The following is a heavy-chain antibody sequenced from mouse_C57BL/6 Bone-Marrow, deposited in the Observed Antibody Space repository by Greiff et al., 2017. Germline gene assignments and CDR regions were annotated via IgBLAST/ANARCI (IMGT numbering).Heavy chain of an antibody. CDR1: GYTFTSYG. CDR2: IYPRSGNT. J-gene: IGHJ2*01. D-gene: IGHD2-4*01. V-gene: IGHV1-81*01. Sequence: VQLQQSGAELARPGASVKLSCKASGYTFTSYGISWVKQRTGQGLEWIGEIYPRSGNTYYNEKFKGKATLTADKSSSTAYMELRSLTSEYSAVYVCARVGDDYDVDYWGQGTTLTVSS. CDR3: ARVGDDYDVDY.